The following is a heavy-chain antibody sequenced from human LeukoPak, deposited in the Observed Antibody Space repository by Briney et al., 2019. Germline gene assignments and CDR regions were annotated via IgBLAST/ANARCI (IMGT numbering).Heavy chain of an antibody. CDR3: ARGSSGTDYAFDI. J-gene: IGHJ3*02. Sequence: GGSLRLSCAASGFTFSSYSMNWVRQAPGKGLEWVSSISSSSSYVYYADSVKGRFTISRDNAKNSLYLQMNSLRAEDTAVYYCARGSSGTDYAFDIWGQGTMVTVSS. CDR1: GFTFSSYS. CDR2: ISSSSSYV. V-gene: IGHV3-21*01. D-gene: IGHD3-22*01.